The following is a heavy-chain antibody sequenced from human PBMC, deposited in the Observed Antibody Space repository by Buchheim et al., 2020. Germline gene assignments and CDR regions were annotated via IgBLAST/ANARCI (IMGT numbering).Heavy chain of an antibody. CDR3: AKDLWGNGVCHLPP. V-gene: IGHV3-23*01. D-gene: IGHD2-8*01. Sequence: EVQLLESGGGLVQPGGSLRLSCAASGFTFSTYSMNWVRQAPGKGLEWVSGISRSGGRTYYTDSVKGRFTISRDNSNNMLYLEMNSLRAEDTAVYYCAKDLWGNGVCHLPPWGQGTL. J-gene: IGHJ5*02. CDR1: GFTFSTYS. CDR2: ISRSGGRT.